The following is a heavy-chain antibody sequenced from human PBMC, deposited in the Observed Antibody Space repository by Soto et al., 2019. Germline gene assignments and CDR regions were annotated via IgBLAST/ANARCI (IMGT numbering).Heavy chain of an antibody. CDR3: ARDPTGTTSY. V-gene: IGHV3-21*01. J-gene: IGHJ4*02. D-gene: IGHD1-1*01. CDR2: ISSSSSYI. CDR1: GCTFSSYS. Sequence: GVLRLSCAASGCTFSSYSMNWVRQAPGKGLEWVSSISSSSSYIYYADSVKGRFTISRDNAKNSLYLQMNSLRAEDTAVYYCARDPTGTTSYWGQGTLVTVSS.